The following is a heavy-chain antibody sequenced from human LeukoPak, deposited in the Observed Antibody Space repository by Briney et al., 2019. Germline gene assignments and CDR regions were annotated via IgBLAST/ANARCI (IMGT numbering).Heavy chain of an antibody. CDR1: GFTFNRNG. CDR3: AKVQDGSSWYEYFQH. J-gene: IGHJ1*01. D-gene: IGHD6-13*01. CDR2: IWFDGSRE. V-gene: IGHV3-33*03. Sequence: PGRSLRLSCAASGFTFNRNGMHWVRQAPGKGLEWVALIWFDGSREYYGDSVKGRFIISRDNSKNTLYLQMNSLRAEDTAVYYCAKVQDGSSWYEYFQHWGQGTLVTVSS.